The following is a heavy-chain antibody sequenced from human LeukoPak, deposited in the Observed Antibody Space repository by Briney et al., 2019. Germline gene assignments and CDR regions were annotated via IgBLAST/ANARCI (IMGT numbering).Heavy chain of an antibody. D-gene: IGHD1-26*01. CDR3: ARGSYSFDY. V-gene: IGHV1-69*05. J-gene: IGHJ4*02. CDR1: GCTFSSYA. Sequence: SVNVSCQASGCTFSSYAISWLRQAPGQGLEWMGRIIPIFGTANYAQKFQGRVTITTDESTSTAYMELSSLRSEDTAVYYCARGSYSFDYWGQGTLVTVSS. CDR2: IIPIFGTA.